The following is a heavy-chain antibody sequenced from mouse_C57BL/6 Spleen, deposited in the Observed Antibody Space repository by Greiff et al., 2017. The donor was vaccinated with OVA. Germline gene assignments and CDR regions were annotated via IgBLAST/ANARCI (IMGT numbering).Heavy chain of an antibody. J-gene: IGHJ2*01. CDR1: GYTFTSYW. V-gene: IGHV1-50*01. CDR3: ARAEGGLDY. CDR2: IDPSDSYT. Sequence: QVQLQQPGAELVKPGASVKLSCKASGYTFTSYWMQWVKQRPGQGLEWIGEIDPSDSYTNYNQKFKGKATLTVDTSSSTAYMQLSSLTSEDSAVYYCARAEGGLDYWGQGTTLTVSS.